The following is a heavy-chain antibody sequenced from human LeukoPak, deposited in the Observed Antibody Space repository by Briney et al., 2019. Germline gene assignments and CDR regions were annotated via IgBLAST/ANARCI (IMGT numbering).Heavy chain of an antibody. CDR3: ARPGASSPGNWFAS. J-gene: IGHJ5*01. Sequence: ASVKVSCKASGYTFTCYYMHWVRQAPGQGPEWMGWINTADGNTKYSQKFQGRVTITRDTFARTVYLELTSLRSEDTAVYYCARPGASSPGNWFASWGQGTLVTVSS. D-gene: IGHD6-13*01. CDR2: INTADGNT. CDR1: GYTFTCYY. V-gene: IGHV1-3*04.